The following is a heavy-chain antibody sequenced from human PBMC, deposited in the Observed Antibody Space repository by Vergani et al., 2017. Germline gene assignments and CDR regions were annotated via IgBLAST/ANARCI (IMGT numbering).Heavy chain of an antibody. Sequence: QVQLQESGPGLVKPSQTLSLTCTVSGGSISSGDYYWSWLRQPPGKGLEWIGYIYYSGSTYYNPSLKSRVTISVNTSKNQFSLKLSSVTAADTAVYYCARGGVYSSSSDYYYYYYMDVWGKGTTVTVSS. J-gene: IGHJ6*03. CDR2: IYYSGST. V-gene: IGHV4-30-4*01. CDR1: GGSISSGDYY. D-gene: IGHD6-6*01. CDR3: ARGGVYSSSSDYYYYYYMDV.